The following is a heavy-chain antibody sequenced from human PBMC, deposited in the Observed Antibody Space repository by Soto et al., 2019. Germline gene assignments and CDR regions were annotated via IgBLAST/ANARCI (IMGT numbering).Heavy chain of an antibody. CDR2: ISGSGLTT. CDR3: ARSSRMIVVFIPDS. V-gene: IGHV3-23*01. Sequence: GGSLRLSCAASGFKFDSYAMHWVRQAPGKGLEWVSSISGSGLTTYYAASVKGRFTITRDNSENMMFLQMHSLSAEDTAVYYCARSSRMIVVFIPDSWGQGTRVTVSS. D-gene: IGHD3-22*01. CDR1: GFKFDSYA. J-gene: IGHJ4*02.